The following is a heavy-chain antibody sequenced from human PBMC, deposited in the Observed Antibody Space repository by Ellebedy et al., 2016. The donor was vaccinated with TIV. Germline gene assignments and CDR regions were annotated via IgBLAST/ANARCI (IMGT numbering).Heavy chain of an antibody. V-gene: IGHV3-23*01. CDR2: STSGGEVT. Sequence: GGSLRLSCAASGFTFNTYSMSWVRQAPGKGLEWVSSSTSGGEVTHYAASVKGRFTISRDDSKKTLYLQMNSLRVEDTAVYYCARAPTSTRFYYYGMDVWGQGTTVTVPS. J-gene: IGHJ6*02. CDR1: GFTFNTYS. D-gene: IGHD2-2*01. CDR3: ARAPTSTRFYYYGMDV.